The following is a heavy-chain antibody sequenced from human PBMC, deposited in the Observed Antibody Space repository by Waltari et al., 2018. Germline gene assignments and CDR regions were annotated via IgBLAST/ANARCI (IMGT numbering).Heavy chain of an antibody. D-gene: IGHD5-18*01. J-gene: IGHJ4*02. CDR2: FSYGGGST. CDR1: GFTFSHYA. Sequence: EVQVLESGGGLGQPGGSLRLSCAVSGFTFSHYALTWVRQAPGKGLEGVSAFSYGGGSTYYADFGKGRFTISRDNSKNTLYLQMNSLRAEDTAVYYCAANGGYSSGYGVDYWGQGTLVIVSS. CDR3: AANGGYSSGYGVDY. V-gene: IGHV3-23*01.